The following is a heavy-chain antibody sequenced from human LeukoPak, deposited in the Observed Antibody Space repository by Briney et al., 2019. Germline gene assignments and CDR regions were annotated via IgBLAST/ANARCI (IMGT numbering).Heavy chain of an antibody. V-gene: IGHV4-30-4*08. CDR2: IYYSGST. D-gene: IGHD6-19*01. J-gene: IGHJ6*03. CDR3: ARYISGWEYCYYYMDV. CDR1: GGSISSGDYY. Sequence: SQTLSLTCTVSGGSISSGDYYWSWIRQPPGEGLEWIGYIYYSGSTYYNPSLKSRVTISVDTSKNQFSLKLSSVTAADTAVYYCARYISGWEYCYYYMDVWGKGTTVTVSS.